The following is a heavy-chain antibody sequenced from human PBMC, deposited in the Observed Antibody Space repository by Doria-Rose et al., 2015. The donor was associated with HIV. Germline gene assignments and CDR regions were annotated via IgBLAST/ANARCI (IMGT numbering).Heavy chain of an antibody. CDR2: IKSDGSRK. CDR3: VRDGDHYDFDF. D-gene: IGHD5-12*01. V-gene: IGHV3-74*01. CDR1: GFTFSPYW. Sequence: EVQLLESGGGLVQPGGSLRLSCAASGFTFSPYWMHWVRQTPGKGLVWVSRIKSDGSRKNYADSVKGRSTISRGNAKKMVFLQMNSLRVEDTAVYYCVRDGDHYDFDFWGQGTLVTVSS. J-gene: IGHJ4*02.